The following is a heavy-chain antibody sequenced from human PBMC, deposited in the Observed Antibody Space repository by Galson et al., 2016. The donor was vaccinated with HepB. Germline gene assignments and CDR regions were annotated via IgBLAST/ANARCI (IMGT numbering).Heavy chain of an antibody. CDR1: GFTFSNYA. J-gene: IGHJ4*01. D-gene: IGHD3-9*01. CDR2: IWPDGSEQ. V-gene: IGHV3-33*01. CDR3: VREPRGADWGFDY. Sequence: SLRLSCAASGFTFSNYAMHWVRQAPGKGLEWVAVIWPDGSEQYYADSVKGRFTISRDNSDNTESLQMDSLRAEDTSVYYCVREPRGADWGFDYWGQGTQVAVSS.